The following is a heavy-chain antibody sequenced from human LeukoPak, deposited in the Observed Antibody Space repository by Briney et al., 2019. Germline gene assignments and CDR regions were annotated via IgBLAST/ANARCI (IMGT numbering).Heavy chain of an antibody. D-gene: IGHD3-22*01. J-gene: IGHJ4*02. V-gene: IGHV3-23*01. CDR1: GFTFSSYS. Sequence: GGSLRLSCAASGFTFSSYSMNWVRQAPGKGLEWVSAISGSGGSTYYADSVKGRFTISRDNSKNTLYLQMNSLRAEDTAVYYCAKDSAYYYDSSGYYYVYSTGYFDYWGQGTLVTVSS. CDR3: AKDSAYYYDSSGYYYVYSTGYFDY. CDR2: ISGSGGST.